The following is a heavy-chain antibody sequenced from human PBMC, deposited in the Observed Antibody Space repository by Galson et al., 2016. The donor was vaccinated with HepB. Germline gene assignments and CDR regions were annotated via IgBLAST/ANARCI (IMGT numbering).Heavy chain of an antibody. CDR2: ISWNSGNI. CDR3: AKDISPQYDSSGYYSRRYFQH. Sequence: SLRLSCAASGFRFDDHAMHWVRQAPGKGLEWVSGISWNSGNIGYADSVTGRFTISRDNAKNSLYLQMNRPRAEDTALYYCAKDISPQYDSSGYYSRRYFQHWGQGTLVTVSS. D-gene: IGHD3-22*01. V-gene: IGHV3-9*01. J-gene: IGHJ1*01. CDR1: GFRFDDHA.